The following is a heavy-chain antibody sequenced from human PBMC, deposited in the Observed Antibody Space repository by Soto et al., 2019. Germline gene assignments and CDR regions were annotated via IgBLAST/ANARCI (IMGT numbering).Heavy chain of an antibody. CDR1: GYTFTSYG. CDR2: ISAYNGNT. V-gene: IGHV1-18*01. J-gene: IGHJ6*02. Sequence: QVQLVQSGAEVKKPGASVKVSCKASGYTFTSYGISWVRQAPGQGLEWMGWISAYNGNTNYAQKLQGRVTMTTETSTNTAYMELRSLRSDDTAVYYCARVLYGSGSNYYYYGMDVLGQGTTVTVSS. D-gene: IGHD3-10*01. CDR3: ARVLYGSGSNYYYYGMDV.